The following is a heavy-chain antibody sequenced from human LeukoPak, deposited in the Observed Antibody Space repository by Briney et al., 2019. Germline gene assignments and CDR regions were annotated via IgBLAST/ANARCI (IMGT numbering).Heavy chain of an antibody. D-gene: IGHD6-19*01. CDR2: IRSKAYGGTT. CDR1: GFTFGDYA. J-gene: IGHJ5*02. V-gene: IGHV3-49*03. Sequence: PGGSLRLSCTASGFTFGDYAMSWFRQAPGKGLEWVGFIRSKAYGGTTEYAASVKGRFTISRDDSKSIAYLQMNSLKTEDTAVYYCTRDLGEQWLVEGSGWFDPWGQGALVTVSS. CDR3: TRDLGEQWLVEGSGWFDP.